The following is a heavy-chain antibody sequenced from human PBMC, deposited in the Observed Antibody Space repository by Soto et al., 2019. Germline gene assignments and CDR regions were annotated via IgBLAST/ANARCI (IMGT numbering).Heavy chain of an antibody. D-gene: IGHD2-2*01. V-gene: IGHV4-59*01. CDR3: AKDIVVAQIGRGFNI. CDR1: GGSISSYY. J-gene: IGHJ3*02. Sequence: SETLSLTCTVSGGSISSYYWSWIRQPPGKGLEWIGYIYYSGSTNYNPSLKSRVTISVDTSKNQFSLKLSSVTAADTAVYYCAKDIVVAQIGRGFNIWGPGTMVTVS. CDR2: IYYSGST.